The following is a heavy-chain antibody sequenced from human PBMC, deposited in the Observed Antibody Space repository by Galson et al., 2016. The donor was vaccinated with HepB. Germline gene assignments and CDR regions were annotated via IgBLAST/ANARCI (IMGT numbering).Heavy chain of an antibody. D-gene: IGHD3-10*01. Sequence: QVQLQESGPGLVKPSETLSLTCTVSGGSISSGGYYWSWIRQHPGKGLEWIGYIYYSGSTYYNPSLKGRVTISVDTSKNQFSLRLSSVTAADTAVYYCARDRSSGSGNFGYWGQGTLVTVSS. V-gene: IGHV4-31*03. J-gene: IGHJ4*02. CDR1: GGSISSGGYY. CDR3: ARDRSSGSGNFGY. CDR2: IYYSGST.